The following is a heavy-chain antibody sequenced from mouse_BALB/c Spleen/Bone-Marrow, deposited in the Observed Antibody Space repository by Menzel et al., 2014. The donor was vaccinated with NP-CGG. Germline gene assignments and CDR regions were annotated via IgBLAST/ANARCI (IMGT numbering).Heavy chain of an antibody. J-gene: IGHJ2*01. D-gene: IGHD1-1*01. CDR3: AKDRGGLLHDY. CDR2: IRNRANGYTT. Sequence: EVQRVESGGGLVQPGGSLRLSCATSGFTFTDYYMSWVRQPPGKGLEWLGFIRNRANGYTTEYSASVKGRFTISRDNSQSILYIQMNTLRAEDSATYYRAKDRGGLLHDYWGQGTTLTVSS. V-gene: IGHV7-3*02. CDR1: GFTFTDYY.